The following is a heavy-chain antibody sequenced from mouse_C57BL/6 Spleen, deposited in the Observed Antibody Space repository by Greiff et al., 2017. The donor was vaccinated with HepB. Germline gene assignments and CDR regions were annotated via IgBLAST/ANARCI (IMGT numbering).Heavy chain of an antibody. Sequence: VQLQQPGAELVKPGASVKLSCKASGYTFTSYWMQWVKQRPGQGLEWIGEIDPSDSYTNYNQKFKGKATLTVDTSSSTAYMQLSCLTSEDSAVYYCARRDYYGSRTWFAYWGQGTLVTVSA. J-gene: IGHJ3*01. CDR1: GYTFTSYW. CDR3: ARRDYYGSRTWFAY. V-gene: IGHV1-50*01. D-gene: IGHD1-1*01. CDR2: IDPSDSYT.